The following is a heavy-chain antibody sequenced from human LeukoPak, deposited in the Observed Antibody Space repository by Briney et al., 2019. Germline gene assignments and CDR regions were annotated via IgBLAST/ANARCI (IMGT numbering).Heavy chain of an antibody. CDR1: GYTFTTYG. CDR2: ISAYNGNK. D-gene: IGHD6-6*01. V-gene: IGHV1-18*01. Sequence: ASVKVSCKASGYTFTTYGISWVRQAPGQGLEWMGWISAYNGNKNYAQKLQGRVTLTTDTSTSTAFMELRNLRSDDTAVYYCARRYSSSRHLDYWGQGTLVTVSS. CDR3: ARRYSSSRHLDY. J-gene: IGHJ4*02.